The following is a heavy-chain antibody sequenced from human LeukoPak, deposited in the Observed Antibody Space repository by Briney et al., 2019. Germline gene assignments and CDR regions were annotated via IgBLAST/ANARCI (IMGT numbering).Heavy chain of an antibody. D-gene: IGHD5-24*01. Sequence: ASVKVSCKASGYTFTGYYMHWVRQAPGQGLEWMGWINPNSGGTNYAQKFQGRVTMTRDTSISTAYMELSRLRSDDTAMYYCARDRGAGYNWNLFDYWGQGTLVTVSS. CDR2: INPNSGGT. CDR1: GYTFTGYY. CDR3: ARDRGAGYNWNLFDY. V-gene: IGHV1-2*02. J-gene: IGHJ4*02.